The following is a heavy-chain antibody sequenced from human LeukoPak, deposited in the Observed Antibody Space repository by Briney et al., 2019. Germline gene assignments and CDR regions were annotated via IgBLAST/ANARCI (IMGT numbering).Heavy chain of an antibody. CDR3: ARLPTVVKYGMDV. CDR2: IYYSGST. Sequence: PSETLSLTCTVSGGSISSYYWSWIRQPPGKGLEWIGYIYYSGSTNYDPSLKSRVTISVDMSKNQFSLKLSSVTAADTAVYYCARLPTVVKYGMDVWGQGTTVTVSS. D-gene: IGHD4-23*01. V-gene: IGHV4-59*08. J-gene: IGHJ6*02. CDR1: GGSISSYY.